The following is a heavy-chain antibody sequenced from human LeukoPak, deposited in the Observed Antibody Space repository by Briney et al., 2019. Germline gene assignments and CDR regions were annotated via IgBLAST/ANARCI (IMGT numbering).Heavy chain of an antibody. CDR3: ATTTLTGYYKNPFDY. CDR1: GYTLTELS. J-gene: IGHJ4*02. D-gene: IGHD3-9*01. V-gene: IGHV1-24*01. Sequence: ASVKVSCKVSGYTLTELSMHWVRQAPGKGLEWMGGFDPEDGETIYAQKFQGRVTMTEDTSTDTAYMELSSLRSEDTAVYYRATTTLTGYYKNPFDYWGQGTLVTVSS. CDR2: FDPEDGET.